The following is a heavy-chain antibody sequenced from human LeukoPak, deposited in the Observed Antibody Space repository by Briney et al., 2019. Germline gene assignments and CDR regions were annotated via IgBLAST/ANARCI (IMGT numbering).Heavy chain of an antibody. CDR3: AKVSRGVTAADFDP. D-gene: IGHD3-10*01. Sequence: GGSLRLSCAASGFTFSSYAMHWVRQAPGKGLEWVAVISYDGSNKYYADSVKGRFTISRDNSKNTLYLQMNSLRAEDTAVYYCAKVSRGVTAADFDPWGQGTLVTVSS. CDR1: GFTFSSYA. CDR2: ISYDGSNK. J-gene: IGHJ5*02. V-gene: IGHV3-30-3*01.